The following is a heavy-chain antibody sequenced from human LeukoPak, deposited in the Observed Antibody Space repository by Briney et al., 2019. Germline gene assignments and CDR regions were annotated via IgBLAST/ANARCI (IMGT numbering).Heavy chain of an antibody. V-gene: IGHV3-9*01. J-gene: IGHJ4*02. D-gene: IGHD6-19*01. CDR3: ARSLQWLGDFDY. Sequence: PGRTLRLSCAASGFTFDDYAMHWVRQAPGKGLEWVSGISWNSGSIGYADSVKGRFTISRDNAKNSLYLQMNSLRAEDTALYYCARSLQWLGDFDYWGQGTLVTVSS. CDR2: ISWNSGSI. CDR1: GFTFDDYA.